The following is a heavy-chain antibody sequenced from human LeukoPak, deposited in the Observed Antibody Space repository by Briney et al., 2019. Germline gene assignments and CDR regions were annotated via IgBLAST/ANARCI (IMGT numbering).Heavy chain of an antibody. Sequence: GGSLRLPCAASGFTFSSYEMNWVRQAPGKGLEWVSYISSSGSTIYYADSVKGRFTISRDNAKNSLYLQMNSLRAEDTAVYYCARDWGGSYGIYFDYWGQGTLVTVSS. J-gene: IGHJ4*02. D-gene: IGHD1-26*01. CDR3: ARDWGGSYGIYFDY. V-gene: IGHV3-48*03. CDR2: ISSSGSTI. CDR1: GFTFSSYE.